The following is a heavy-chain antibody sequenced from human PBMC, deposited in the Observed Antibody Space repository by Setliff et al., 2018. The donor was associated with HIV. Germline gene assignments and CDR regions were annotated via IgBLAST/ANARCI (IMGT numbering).Heavy chain of an antibody. V-gene: IGHV4-59*11. Sequence: TLSLTCTVSGGSITSHYWTWIRQPPGKGLEWIGSIYYSGSTNYNPSLTSRVIISVDTSKNQFSLKLNSVTAADTAVYYCARGGYYYGMDVWGQGTTVTVSS. CDR2: IYYSGST. CDR1: GGSITSHY. J-gene: IGHJ6*02. CDR3: ARGGYYYGMDV.